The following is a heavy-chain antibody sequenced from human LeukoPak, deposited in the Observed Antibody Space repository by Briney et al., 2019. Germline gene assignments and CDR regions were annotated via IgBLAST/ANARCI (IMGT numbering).Heavy chain of an antibody. V-gene: IGHV3-66*02. CDR2: IYTGGTT. CDR1: GFTVSSNY. CDR3: ARVRSGWLQPLSNSLYEFDY. J-gene: IGHJ4*02. Sequence: PGGSLRLSCAASGFTVSSNYMSWVRQTPGKGLEWVSLIYTGGTTYYVDSVKGRFTISRDNSENTLYLQMNSLTTEDTAVYYCARVRSGWLQPLSNSLYEFDYWGQGTLVTVSS. D-gene: IGHD5-24*01.